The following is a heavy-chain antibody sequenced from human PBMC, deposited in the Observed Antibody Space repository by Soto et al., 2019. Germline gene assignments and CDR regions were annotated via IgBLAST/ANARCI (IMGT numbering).Heavy chain of an antibody. Sequence: SETLSLTCAVYGGSFSGYYWSWIRQPPGKGLEWIGEINHSGSTNYNPSLKSRVTISVDTSKNQFSLKLSSVTAADTAVYYCARGRPARSGYDFLWFDPWGQGTLVTVSS. D-gene: IGHD5-12*01. V-gene: IGHV4-34*01. J-gene: IGHJ5*02. CDR1: GGSFSGYY. CDR2: INHSGST. CDR3: ARGRPARSGYDFLWFDP.